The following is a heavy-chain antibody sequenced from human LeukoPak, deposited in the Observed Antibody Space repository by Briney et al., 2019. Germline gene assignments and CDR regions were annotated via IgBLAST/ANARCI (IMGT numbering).Heavy chain of an antibody. CDR2: IYYSGST. CDR3: ARDGGSDSSGYLSFGY. J-gene: IGHJ4*02. Sequence: SETLSLTCTVSGGSISSYYWSWIRQPPGKGLEWIGYIYYSGSTNYNPSLKSRVTISVDTSKNQFPLKLSSVTAADTAVYYCARDGGSDSSGYLSFGYWGQGTLVTVSS. D-gene: IGHD3-22*01. CDR1: GGSISSYY. V-gene: IGHV4-59*01.